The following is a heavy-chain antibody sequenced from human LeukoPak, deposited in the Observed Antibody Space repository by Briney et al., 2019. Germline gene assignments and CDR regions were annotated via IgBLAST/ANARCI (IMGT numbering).Heavy chain of an antibody. CDR2: IYYSAST. CDR1: GGSISSSSYY. Sequence: SETLSLTCTVSGGSISSSSYYWGWIRQPPGKGLEWIGSIYYSASTYYNPSLKSRVTISVDTSKNQFSLKLSSVTAADTAVYYCARHVQWELHNWFDPWGQGTLVTVSS. J-gene: IGHJ5*02. D-gene: IGHD1-26*01. V-gene: IGHV4-39*01. CDR3: ARHVQWELHNWFDP.